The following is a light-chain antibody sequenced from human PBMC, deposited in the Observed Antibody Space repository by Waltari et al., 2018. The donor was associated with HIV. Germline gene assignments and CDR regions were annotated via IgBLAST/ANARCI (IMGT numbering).Light chain of an antibody. CDR3: AAWDGSLSVVV. V-gene: IGLV1-47*01. CDR1: SSNIGSNY. J-gene: IGLJ2*01. Sequence: QSVLTQPPSASGTTGPRVTISCSGSSSNIGSNYVYWYQQLPGTAPKLLIYRNNQRPSGVPDRYSGSKSGTSASLAISGLRSEDEADYYCAAWDGSLSVVVFGGGTKLTVL. CDR2: RNN.